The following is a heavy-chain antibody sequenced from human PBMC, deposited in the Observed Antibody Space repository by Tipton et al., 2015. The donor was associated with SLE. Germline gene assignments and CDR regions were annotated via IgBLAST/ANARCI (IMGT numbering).Heavy chain of an antibody. CDR2: IYQSGTT. Sequence: TLSLTCAVSGGSISSGGYSWCWLRQPPGKGLEWIGYIYQSGTTYCNPSLKSRVTISLDRSKNQFSLHLNSVTPADTAVYYCARDSLGIHMVYLYDGGQGTLVAVPS. CDR3: ARDSLGIHMVYLYD. J-gene: IGHJ4*02. D-gene: IGHD3-3*01. CDR1: GGSISSGGYS. V-gene: IGHV4-30-2*01.